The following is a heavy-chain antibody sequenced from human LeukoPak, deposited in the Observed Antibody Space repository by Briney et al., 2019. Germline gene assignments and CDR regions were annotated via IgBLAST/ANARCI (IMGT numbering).Heavy chain of an antibody. CDR2: IYHSGST. Sequence: SETLSLTCAVSGYSIISGYFWGWIRQPPRKGMEWIGTIYHSGSTYYNPSLKSRVTISVDTSKNQFSLKLSSVTAADTAVYFCAKSGYDYPPYFDYWGQGTLVTVSS. CDR3: AKSGYDYPPYFDY. CDR1: GYSIISGYF. D-gene: IGHD5-12*01. V-gene: IGHV4-38-2*01. J-gene: IGHJ4*02.